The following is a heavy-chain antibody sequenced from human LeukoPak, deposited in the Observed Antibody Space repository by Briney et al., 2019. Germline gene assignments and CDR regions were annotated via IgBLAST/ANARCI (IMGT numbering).Heavy chain of an antibody. J-gene: IGHJ4*02. CDR1: GYTFTGFH. Sequence: ASVKVSCKASGYTFTGFHMHWVRQAPGQGLEWMGWINPNSGGTNYAQKFQGRVTMTRDTSISTVYMELSRLRSDDTAVYYCARDQLDTAMVTVDYWGQGTLVTVSS. CDR3: ARDQLDTAMVTVDY. CDR2: INPNSGGT. D-gene: IGHD5-18*01. V-gene: IGHV1-2*02.